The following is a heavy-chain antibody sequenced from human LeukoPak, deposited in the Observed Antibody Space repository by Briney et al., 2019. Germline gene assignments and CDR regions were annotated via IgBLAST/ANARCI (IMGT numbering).Heavy chain of an antibody. CDR3: ARAVKWDY. D-gene: IGHD1-26*01. CDR2: ISSSGTTI. Sequence: GGSLRLSCAASGFTFSSYSMNWVRQSPGKGLEWVSYISSSGTTIYYADSVKGRFTISRDTAKNTLYLQMNSLRVEDTAVYYCARAVKWDYWGQGALVTVSS. J-gene: IGHJ4*02. V-gene: IGHV3-48*04. CDR1: GFTFSSYS.